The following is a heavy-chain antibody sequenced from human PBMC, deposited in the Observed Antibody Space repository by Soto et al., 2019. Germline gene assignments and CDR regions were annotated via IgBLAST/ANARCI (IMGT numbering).Heavy chain of an antibody. J-gene: IGHJ4*02. V-gene: IGHV1-69*02. D-gene: IGHD4-17*01. Sequence: QVQLVQSGAEVKKPGSSVKVSCKASGGTFSSYTVSWVRQAPGQGLEWMGRIIPILGIANYAQKFQGRVTITADKSTSTAYMELSSLRSEDTAVYYCAVDYGGNSKFDYWGQGTLVTVSS. CDR3: AVDYGGNSKFDY. CDR1: GGTFSSYT. CDR2: IIPILGIA.